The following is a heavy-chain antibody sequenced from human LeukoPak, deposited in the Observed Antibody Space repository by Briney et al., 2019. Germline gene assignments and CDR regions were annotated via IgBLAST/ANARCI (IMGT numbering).Heavy chain of an antibody. J-gene: IGHJ4*02. V-gene: IGHV3-15*01. D-gene: IGHD1-26*01. CDR3: TTAVGATEDFDY. CDR1: GFTFRNAW. CDR2: IKRKTEGGTT. Sequence: GGSLRLSCAASGFTFRNAWMGWVRQAPGKGLEWVGCIKRKTEGGTTNYAAPVKGRFSISRDDSKHRLYLQINSLKIEDTAVYYCTTAVGATEDFDYGGQGTLVTVSS.